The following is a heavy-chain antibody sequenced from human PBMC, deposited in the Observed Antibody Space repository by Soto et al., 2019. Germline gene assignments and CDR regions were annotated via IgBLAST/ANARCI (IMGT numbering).Heavy chain of an antibody. D-gene: IGHD1-26*01. V-gene: IGHV4-30-4*01. CDR1: GGSISSGDYY. CDR3: ARAPSWDYYYYYGMDV. CDR2: IYYSGST. J-gene: IGHJ6*02. Sequence: TLSLTCTVSGGSISSGDYYWSWIRQPPGKGLEWIGYIYYSGSTYYNPSLKSRVTISVDTSKNQFSLKLSSVTAADTAVYYCARAPSWDYYYYYGMDVWGQGTTVTVSS.